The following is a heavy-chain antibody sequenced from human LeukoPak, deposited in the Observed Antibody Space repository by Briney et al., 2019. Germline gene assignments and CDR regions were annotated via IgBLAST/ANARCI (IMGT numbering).Heavy chain of an antibody. V-gene: IGHV3-23*01. Sequence: GSLRLSCAASGFIFSSYAMSWVRQAPGKGLEWVSGTSGSGDSTYYADSVKGRFTISRDNAKNSLYLQMNSLRAEDTAVYYCARDLGDGYTPFDYWGQGTLVTVSS. D-gene: IGHD5-24*01. CDR2: TSGSGDST. J-gene: IGHJ4*02. CDR1: GFIFSSYA. CDR3: ARDLGDGYTPFDY.